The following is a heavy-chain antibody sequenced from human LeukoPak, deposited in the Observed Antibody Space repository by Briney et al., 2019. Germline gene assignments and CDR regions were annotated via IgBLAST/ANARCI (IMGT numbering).Heavy chain of an antibody. J-gene: IGHJ4*02. CDR3: ARLLVGATLDY. V-gene: IGHV4-39*01. Sequence: RPSETLSLTCTVSGGSISSSSYYWGWIRQPPGKGLEWIGSIYYSGSTYYNPSLKGRVTISVDTSKNQFSLKLSSVTAADTAVYYCARLLVGATLDYWGQGTLVTVSS. D-gene: IGHD1-26*01. CDR2: IYYSGST. CDR1: GGSISSSSYY.